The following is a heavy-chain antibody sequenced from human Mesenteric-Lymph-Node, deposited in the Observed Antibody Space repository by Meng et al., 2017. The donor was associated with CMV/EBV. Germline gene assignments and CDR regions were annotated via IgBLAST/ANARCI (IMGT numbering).Heavy chain of an antibody. Sequence: SGFTFSSYGMHWVRQAPGKGLEWVAVISYDGSNKYYADSVKGRFTISRDNSKNTLYLQMNSLRAEDTAVYYCAKDLRRVAAAGTSDYWGQGTLVTVSS. V-gene: IGHV3-30*18. CDR3: AKDLRRVAAAGTSDY. CDR1: GFTFSSYG. J-gene: IGHJ4*02. CDR2: ISYDGSNK. D-gene: IGHD6-13*01.